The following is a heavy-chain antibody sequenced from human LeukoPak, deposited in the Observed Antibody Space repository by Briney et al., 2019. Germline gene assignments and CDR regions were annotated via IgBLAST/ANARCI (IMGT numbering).Heavy chain of an antibody. J-gene: IGHJ3*02. Sequence: HPGGSLRLSCVASGFTFTSYWMSWVRQAPGKGLEWVANIKQDGSEKYYLDSLEGRFTISRDNAKNSVYLQINRLRAEDTAVYYCARDRDVLAGVAFDIWGQGTMVTVSS. CDR3: ARDRDVLAGVAFDI. D-gene: IGHD6-19*01. CDR2: IKQDGSEK. V-gene: IGHV3-7*01. CDR1: GFTFTSYW.